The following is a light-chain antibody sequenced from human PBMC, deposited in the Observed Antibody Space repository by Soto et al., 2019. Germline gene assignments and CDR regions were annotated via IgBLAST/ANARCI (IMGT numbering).Light chain of an antibody. CDR1: SSNSGKYY. V-gene: IGLV1-51*02. CDR2: END. J-gene: IGLJ1*01. Sequence: SVLKKPLSGYAAQLQKVTMTSCGSSSNSGKYYVSWHQQLRGTAPNLLIYENDKRPSGIPDRFSGSKSGTSATLGITGLQTGDEADYYCGTWDSSLTTFVFGTGTKVTVL. CDR3: GTWDSSLTTFV.